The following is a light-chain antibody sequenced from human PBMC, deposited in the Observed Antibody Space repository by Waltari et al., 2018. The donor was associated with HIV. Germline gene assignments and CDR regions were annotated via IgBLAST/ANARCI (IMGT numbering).Light chain of an antibody. V-gene: IGKV1-5*03. J-gene: IGKJ1*01. CDR3: QQYYNYRWT. CDR2: KAS. Sequence: DIQMTQSPSTLSASVGDRVTITCRASQSINNWLAWYQQKPGKAPTVLIYKASSLESGVPSRFSGSGSGTEFTLTISSLQPDDFATYYCQQYYNYRWTFGQGTRVEIK. CDR1: QSINNW.